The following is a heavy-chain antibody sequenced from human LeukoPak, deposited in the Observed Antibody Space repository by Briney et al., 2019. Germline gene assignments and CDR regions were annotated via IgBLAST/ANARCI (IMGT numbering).Heavy chain of an antibody. CDR2: ISSSGGTI. CDR3: ARDESGYSGYVRFDP. D-gene: IGHD5-12*01. CDR1: GFTFSSYE. V-gene: IGHV3-48*03. Sequence: QPGGSLRLSCAASGFTFSSYEMNWVRQAPGKELEWVSYISSSGGTIYYADSVKGRFTISRDNAKNSLYLQMNSLRAEDTVVYYCARDESGYSGYVRFDPWGQGTLVTVSS. J-gene: IGHJ5*02.